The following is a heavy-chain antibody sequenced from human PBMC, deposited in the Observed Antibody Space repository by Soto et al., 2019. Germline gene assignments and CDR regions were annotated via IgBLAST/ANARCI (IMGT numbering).Heavy chain of an antibody. J-gene: IGHJ4*02. CDR1: SDSIISGRNW. V-gene: IGHV4-4*02. CDR3: VRGGGYRFDS. Sequence: QVQLQELGPGLVKPSGTLSLTCAVSSDSIISGRNWWSWVRQPPGKGLQWIGEIYHTGSTNYNPSLKSRVAISVDRSNNHFSLEMNFVTAADTALYYCVRGGGYRFDSWGQGTLVTVSS. CDR2: IYHTGST. D-gene: IGHD5-12*01.